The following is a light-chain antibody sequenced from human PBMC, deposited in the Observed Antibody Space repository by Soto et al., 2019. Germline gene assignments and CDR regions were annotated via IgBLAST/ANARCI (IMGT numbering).Light chain of an antibody. J-gene: IGKJ5*01. CDR2: AAS. CDR3: QQSYTTPRIT. Sequence: DIQMTQSPSSLSASIGDSVIITCRASQDIGTYLNWYQHKPGQAPKHLIYAASSLQTGVPSRFTGSGSGTEFTLTIDSLQPEDVATYYCQQSYTTPRITFGQGTRLEIK. CDR1: QDIGTY. V-gene: IGKV1-39*01.